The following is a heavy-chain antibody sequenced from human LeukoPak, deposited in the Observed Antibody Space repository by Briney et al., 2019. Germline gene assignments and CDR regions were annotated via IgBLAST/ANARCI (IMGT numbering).Heavy chain of an antibody. D-gene: IGHD6-13*01. V-gene: IGHV3-23*01. CDR2: MRGNGGST. J-gene: IGHJ3*02. CDR3: AKSITAAGTYAFDI. Sequence: PGGSLRLSCAASGFTFSDYYMSWIRQAPGKGLEWVSAMRGNGGSTEYVDSVRGRFIISRDNSRNTLYLQMNSLRAEDTAVYYCAKSITAAGTYAFDIWGQGTVVTVSS. CDR1: GFTFSDYY.